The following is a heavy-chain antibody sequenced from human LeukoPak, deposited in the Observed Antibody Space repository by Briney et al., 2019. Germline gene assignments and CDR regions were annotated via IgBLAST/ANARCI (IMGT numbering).Heavy chain of an antibody. CDR2: INHSGTT. CDR1: GFTFSSYW. J-gene: IGHJ3*02. D-gene: IGHD3-10*01. V-gene: IGHV4-34*08. CDR3: AGEEAAQDFDAFHI. Sequence: PGGSLRLSCAASGFTFSSYWMSWVRQPPGKRPEWIGEINHSGTTNSHPSLKSRVTISADTSKNQVSLKLASVTAADTAVYYCAGEEAAQDFDAFHIWGQGTMVTVSS.